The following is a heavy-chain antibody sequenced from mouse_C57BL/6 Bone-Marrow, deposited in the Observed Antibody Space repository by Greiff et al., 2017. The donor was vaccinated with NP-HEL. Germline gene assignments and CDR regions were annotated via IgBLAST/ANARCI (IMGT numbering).Heavy chain of an antibody. D-gene: IGHD1-1*01. CDR1: GFNIKDDY. Sequence: EVQRVESGAELVRPGASVKLSCTASGFNIKDDYMHWVKQRPEQGLEWIGWIDPENGDTEYASKFQGKATITADTSSNTAYLQLSSLTSEDTAVYYFTTTHYYGSSPYWYFDVGGTGTTVTVSS. CDR3: TTTHYYGSSPYWYFDV. J-gene: IGHJ1*03. V-gene: IGHV14-4*01. CDR2: IDPENGDT.